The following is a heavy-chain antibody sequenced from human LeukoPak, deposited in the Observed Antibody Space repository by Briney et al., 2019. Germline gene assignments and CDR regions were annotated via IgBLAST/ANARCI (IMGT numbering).Heavy chain of an antibody. J-gene: IGHJ4*02. CDR2: IYYSGST. CDR3: ARDGSGSLSQFDY. D-gene: IGHD3-10*01. V-gene: IGHV4-59*01. CDR1: GGSISSYY. Sequence: PSETLSLTCTVSGGSISSYYWSWIRQPPGKGLEWIGYIYYSGSTNYNPSLKSRVTISVDTSKNQFSLKLSSVTAADTAVYYCARDGSGSLSQFDYWGQGTLVTVSS.